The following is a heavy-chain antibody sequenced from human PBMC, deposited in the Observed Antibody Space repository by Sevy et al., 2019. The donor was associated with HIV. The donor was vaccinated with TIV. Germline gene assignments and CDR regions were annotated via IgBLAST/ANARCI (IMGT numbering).Heavy chain of an antibody. Sequence: ASVKVSCKASGYTFTSYYMHWVRQAPGQGLEWMGIINPSGCSTSYAQKFQGRVTMTRDTSTSTVYMELSSLRSEDTAMYYCARDRGTTDNWFDPWGQGTLVTVS. CDR3: ARDRGTTDNWFDP. V-gene: IGHV1-46*01. J-gene: IGHJ5*02. CDR1: GYTFTSYY. CDR2: INPSGCST. D-gene: IGHD1-7*01.